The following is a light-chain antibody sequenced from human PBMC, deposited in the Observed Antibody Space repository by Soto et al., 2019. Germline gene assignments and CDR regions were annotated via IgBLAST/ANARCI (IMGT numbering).Light chain of an antibody. CDR3: QQYNTYST. Sequence: EVVMTQSPATLSVSPGERATLSCRASRGIGSTLAWYQQKPGQTPRLLIYDTSTRATGVPARFIGSASGTEFTLTISSLQPDDFATYYCQQYNTYSTFGRGTKVDIK. J-gene: IGKJ1*01. CDR1: RGIGST. V-gene: IGKV3-15*01. CDR2: DTS.